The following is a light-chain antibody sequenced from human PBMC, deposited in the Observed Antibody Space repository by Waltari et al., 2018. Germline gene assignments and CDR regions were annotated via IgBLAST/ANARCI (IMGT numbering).Light chain of an antibody. V-gene: IGKV3-11*01. Sequence: EIVLTQSPATLSLSPGERATLSCRASQSVSSYLAWYQQKPGQAPRLLIYDASNRATGSRARLSGSGSGTDFTLTISSLEPEDFAVYDCQQRSNWPPVTFGPGTKVDIK. CDR3: QQRSNWPPVT. J-gene: IGKJ3*01. CDR2: DAS. CDR1: QSVSSY.